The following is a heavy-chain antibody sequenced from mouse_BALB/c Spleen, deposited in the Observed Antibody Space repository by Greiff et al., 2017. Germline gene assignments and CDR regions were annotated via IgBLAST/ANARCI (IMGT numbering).Heavy chain of an antibody. V-gene: IGHV5-6-3*01. Sequence: EVQLVESGGGLVQPGGSLKLSCAASGFTFSSYGMSWVRQTPDKRLELVATINSNGGSTYYPDSVKGRFTISRDNAKNTLYLQMSSLKSEDTAMYYCARSRYAMDYWGQGTSVTVSS. J-gene: IGHJ4*01. CDR1: GFTFSSYG. CDR3: ARSRYAMDY. CDR2: INSNGGST.